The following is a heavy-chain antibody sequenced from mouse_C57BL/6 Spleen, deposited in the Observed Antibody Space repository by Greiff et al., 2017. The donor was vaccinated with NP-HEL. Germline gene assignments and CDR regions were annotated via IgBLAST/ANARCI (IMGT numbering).Heavy chain of an antibody. CDR2: IDPSDSYT. CDR1: GYTFTSYW. CDR3: ARGGTGFAY. J-gene: IGHJ3*01. D-gene: IGHD3-3*01. V-gene: IGHV1-50*01. Sequence: QVQLQQPGAELVKPGASVKLSCKASGYTFTSYWMQWVKQRPGQGLEWIGEIDPSDSYTNYNQKFKGKATLTVDTSSITAYMQLSSLTSEDSAVYYCARGGTGFAYWGQGTLVTVSA.